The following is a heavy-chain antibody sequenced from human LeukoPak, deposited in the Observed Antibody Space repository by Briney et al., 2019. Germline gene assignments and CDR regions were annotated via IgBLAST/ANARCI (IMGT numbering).Heavy chain of an antibody. CDR2: IGEDGSTT. J-gene: IGHJ6*02. CDR1: GIAFENYA. V-gene: IGHV3-43*02. D-gene: IGHD3-9*01. CDR3: AKGFSILTSKHYFYYHGFDV. Sequence: PGGSLRLSCAASGIAFENYAMNWVRQAPGKGLEWVSLIGEDGSTTWYADSVKGRFTTSRDNGKNYLYLHMNSLRPEDTALYYCAKGFSILTSKHYFYYHGFDVWGQGTPVTVSS.